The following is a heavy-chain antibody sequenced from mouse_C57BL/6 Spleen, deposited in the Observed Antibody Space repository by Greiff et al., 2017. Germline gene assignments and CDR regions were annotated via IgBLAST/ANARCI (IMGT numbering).Heavy chain of an antibody. D-gene: IGHD1-1*01. J-gene: IGHJ1*03. Sequence: EVKLVESGGGLVKPGGSLKLSCAASGFTFSDYGMHWVRQAPEKGLEWVAYISSGSSTIYYADTVKGRFTISRDNAKNTLFLQMTSLRSEDTAMYYCARIDYYGSSYGGYFDVWGTGTTVTVSS. V-gene: IGHV5-17*01. CDR2: ISSGSSTI. CDR3: ARIDYYGSSYGGYFDV. CDR1: GFTFSDYG.